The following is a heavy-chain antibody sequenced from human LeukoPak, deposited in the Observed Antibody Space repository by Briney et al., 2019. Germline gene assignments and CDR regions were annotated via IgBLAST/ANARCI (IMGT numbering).Heavy chain of an antibody. CDR2: INHNGNVN. Sequence: PGGSLRLSCAASGFTFSSYWMNWARQAPGKGLEWVASINHNGNVNYYVDSVKGRFTISRDNSKNTLSLQMNDLGAEDTAVYYCAKDDSSGTRSFQHWGQGTLVTVSS. CDR3: AKDDSSGTRSFQH. J-gene: IGHJ1*01. CDR1: GFTFSSYW. V-gene: IGHV3-7*04. D-gene: IGHD3-22*01.